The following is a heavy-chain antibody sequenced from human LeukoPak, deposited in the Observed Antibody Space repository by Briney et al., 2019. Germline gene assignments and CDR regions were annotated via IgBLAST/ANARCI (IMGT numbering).Heavy chain of an antibody. V-gene: IGHV3-21*01. CDR2: ISSSSSYI. D-gene: IGHD3-3*01. Sequence: PGGSLRLSCAASGFTFSSYNMNWVRQAPGKGLEWVSSISSSSSYIYYADSVKGRFTISRDNAENSLYLQMNSLRAEDTAVYYCARVEAFWSGFFSHDYYYMDVWGKGTTVTVSS. J-gene: IGHJ6*03. CDR3: ARVEAFWSGFFSHDYYYMDV. CDR1: GFTFSSYN.